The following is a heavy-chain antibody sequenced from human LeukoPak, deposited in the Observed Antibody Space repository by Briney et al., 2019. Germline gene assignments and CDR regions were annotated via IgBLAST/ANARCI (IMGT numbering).Heavy chain of an antibody. J-gene: IGHJ5*02. CDR2: IIPMFTTP. D-gene: IGHD2-2*02. V-gene: IGHV1-69*06. CDR1: GGTFSTAA. CDR3: AYSVSAAINNFFDP. Sequence: SVKVSCKTSGGTFSTAAISWFRQAPGQGLEWMARIIPMFTTPDYAYKFLDRVTITAVKSTSTAYMELTTLTSDDTAVYFCAYSVSAAINNFFDPWGQGTLVTVSS.